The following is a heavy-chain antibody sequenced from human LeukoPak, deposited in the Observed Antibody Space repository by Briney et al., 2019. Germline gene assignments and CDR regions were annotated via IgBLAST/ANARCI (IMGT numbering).Heavy chain of an antibody. CDR2: IYTSGST. J-gene: IGHJ4*02. Sequence: SETLSLTCTVSGGSISSYYWSWIRQPPGKGLEWIGYIYTSGSTNYNPSLKSRVTISVDTSKNQFSLKLSSVTAADTAVCYCARYSKIAAAGTGFDYWGQGTLVTVSS. CDR3: ARYSKIAAAGTGFDY. D-gene: IGHD6-13*01. CDR1: GGSISSYY. V-gene: IGHV4-4*09.